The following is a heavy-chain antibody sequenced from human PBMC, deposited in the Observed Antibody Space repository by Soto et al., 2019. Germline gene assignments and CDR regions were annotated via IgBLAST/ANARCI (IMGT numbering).Heavy chain of an antibody. D-gene: IGHD2-15*01. Sequence: PGGSLRLSCAASGFTFSSYAMSWVRQAPGKGLEWVSAISGSGGSTYYADSVKGRFTISRDSSKNTLYLQMNSLRAEDTAVYYCAKDPRRFEDNHVDYWGQGTLVTVSS. CDR1: GFTFSSYA. J-gene: IGHJ4*02. CDR2: ISGSGGST. V-gene: IGHV3-23*01. CDR3: AKDPRRFEDNHVDY.